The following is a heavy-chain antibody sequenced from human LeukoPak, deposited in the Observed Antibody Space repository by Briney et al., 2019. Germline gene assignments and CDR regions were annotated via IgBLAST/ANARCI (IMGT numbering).Heavy chain of an antibody. CDR2: INHSGST. Sequence: SETLSLTCAVYGGSFSGYYWSWIRQPPGKGLEWIGEINHSGSTNYNPSLKSRVTISVDTSKNQFSLKLSSVTAADTAVYYCAREGGVAVFNYFDYWGQGTLVTVSS. CDR1: GGSFSGYY. CDR3: AREGGVAVFNYFDY. J-gene: IGHJ4*02. D-gene: IGHD6-19*01. V-gene: IGHV4-34*01.